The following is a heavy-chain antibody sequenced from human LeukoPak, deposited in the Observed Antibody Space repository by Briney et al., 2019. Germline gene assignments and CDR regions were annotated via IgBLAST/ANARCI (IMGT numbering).Heavy chain of an antibody. CDR2: IKQDGSAQ. D-gene: IGHD2-2*01. V-gene: IGHV3-7*01. Sequence: GGSLRLSCAVSGFTFSKYWMNWVRQAPGKGLEWVANIKQDGSAQNYVDSVKGRFTISRDNAKNSLYLQMNSLRAEDTAVYYCARSSYSVLQLPDYFDYWGQGTLVTVSS. CDR1: GFTFSKYW. J-gene: IGHJ4*02. CDR3: ARSSYSVLQLPDYFDY.